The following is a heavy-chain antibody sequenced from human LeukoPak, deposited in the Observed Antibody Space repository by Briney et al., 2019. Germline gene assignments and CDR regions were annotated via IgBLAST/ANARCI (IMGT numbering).Heavy chain of an antibody. Sequence: PSETLSLTCAVYGGSFSGYYWSWIRQPPGKGLEWTGEINHSGSTNYNPSLKSRVTISVDTPKDQFSLKLSSVTAADTAVYYCARSRRGYSSSWYVVKAFDIWGQGTMVTVSS. J-gene: IGHJ3*02. CDR2: INHSGST. CDR1: GGSFSGYY. D-gene: IGHD6-13*01. V-gene: IGHV4-34*01. CDR3: ARSRRGYSSSWYVVKAFDI.